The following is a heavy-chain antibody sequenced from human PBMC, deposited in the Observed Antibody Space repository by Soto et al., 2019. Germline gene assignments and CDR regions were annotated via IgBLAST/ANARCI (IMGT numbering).Heavy chain of an antibody. Sequence: GGSLRLSCAASGFTFSSYAMSWVRQAPGKGLEWVSSITSSGGSTYYADSVKGRFTISRDNSKNTLYLQMNSLRAEDTSVYYCAKDILEYATIDAFDIWGQGTMVTVSS. CDR2: ITSSGGST. J-gene: IGHJ3*02. D-gene: IGHD2-2*01. CDR3: AKDILEYATIDAFDI. CDR1: GFTFSSYA. V-gene: IGHV3-23*01.